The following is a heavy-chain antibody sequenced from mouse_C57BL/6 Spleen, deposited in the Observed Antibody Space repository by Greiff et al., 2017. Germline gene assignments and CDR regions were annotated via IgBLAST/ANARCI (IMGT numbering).Heavy chain of an antibody. D-gene: IGHD2-2*01. CDR1: GFTFSSYT. J-gene: IGHJ2*01. CDR3: ARWDGYDDYFDY. Sequence: EVKLMESGGGLVKPGGSLKLSCAASGFTFSSYTMSWVRQTPEKRLEWVATISGGGGNTYYPDSVKGRFTISRDNAKNTLYLQMSSLRSEDTALYYCARWDGYDDYFDYWGQGTTLTVSS. CDR2: ISGGGGNT. V-gene: IGHV5-9*01.